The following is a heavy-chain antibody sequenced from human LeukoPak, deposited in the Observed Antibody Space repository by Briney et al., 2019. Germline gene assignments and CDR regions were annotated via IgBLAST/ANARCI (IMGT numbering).Heavy chain of an antibody. V-gene: IGHV3-23*01. CDR1: RYSFDSYA. D-gene: IGHD6-13*01. CDR3: AKRYRDSTGWFFDF. Sequence: PGGSLRLSCEGSRYSFDSYAMTWVRQAPGKGLEWVSSINGGGDITYYAESVKGRFTVSRDNSKNTLFLQMNSLRAEDTAVFYFAKRYRDSTGWFFDFWGQGSLVTVSS. CDR2: INGGGDIT. J-gene: IGHJ4*02.